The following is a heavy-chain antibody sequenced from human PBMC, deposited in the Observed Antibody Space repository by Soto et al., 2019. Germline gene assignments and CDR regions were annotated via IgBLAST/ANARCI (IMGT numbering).Heavy chain of an antibody. CDR1: GASFSDSY. J-gene: IGHJ2*01. CDR2: INHSGST. V-gene: IGHV4-34*01. Sequence: QVRLQQWGAGLLKPSETLSLTCAVYGASFSDSYWNWIRQPPGKGLEWIGEINHSGSTIYNTSLESRGTLSLDTSRKQFTLKMRSATAADTAVYYCAREVPSRYFDLWGRGTPVTVSS. CDR3: AREVPSRYFDL. D-gene: IGHD1-1*01.